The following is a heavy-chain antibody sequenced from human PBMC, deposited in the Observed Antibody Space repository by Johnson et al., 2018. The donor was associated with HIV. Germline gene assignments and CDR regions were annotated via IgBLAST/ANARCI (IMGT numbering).Heavy chain of an antibody. Sequence: QVQLVESGGGLVKPGGSLRLSCAASGFTFSDYYMSWIRQAPGKGLEWVSYISSSGSTIYYADSVKGRFTISRDNAKNSLYLQINSLRVEDTAVYYCAREGLHQLIDSGCYADRVWAVGATTAFDIWGHGTMVTVSS. CDR1: GFTFSDYY. J-gene: IGHJ3*02. V-gene: IGHV3-11*01. CDR3: AREGLHQLIDSGCYADRVWAVGATTAFDI. CDR2: ISSSGSTI. D-gene: IGHD2-2*01.